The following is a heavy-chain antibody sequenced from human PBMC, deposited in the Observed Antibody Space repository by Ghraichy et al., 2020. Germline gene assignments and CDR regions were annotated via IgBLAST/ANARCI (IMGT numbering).Heavy chain of an antibody. Sequence: SETLSLTCAVYGGSFSGYYWSWIRQPPGKGLEWIGEINHSGSTNYNPSLKSRVTISVDTSKNQFSLKLSSVTAADTAVYYCARVGRFTMVRGVFDYWGQGTLVTVSS. J-gene: IGHJ4*02. D-gene: IGHD3-10*01. V-gene: IGHV4-34*01. CDR1: GGSFSGYY. CDR3: ARVGRFTMVRGVFDY. CDR2: INHSGST.